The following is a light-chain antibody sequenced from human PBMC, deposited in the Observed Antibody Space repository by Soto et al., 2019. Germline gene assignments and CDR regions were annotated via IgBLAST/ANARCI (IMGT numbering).Light chain of an antibody. J-gene: IGLJ1*01. Sequence: QSVLTQPASMSGSPGQSITISCTGTSSDIGGFNFVSWFQRHPGKAPKLILYEVTNRPSGISDRFSGSKSGNTASLTISGLQAEHEADYFCSSYITTTTLFVFGTGTKLTVL. CDR1: SSDIGGFNF. CDR2: EVT. CDR3: SSYITTTTLFV. V-gene: IGLV2-14*01.